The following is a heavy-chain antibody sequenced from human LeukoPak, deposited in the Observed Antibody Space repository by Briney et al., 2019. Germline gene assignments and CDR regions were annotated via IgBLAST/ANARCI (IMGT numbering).Heavy chain of an antibody. Sequence: GGSLRLSCAASGFTFSNAWMSWVRQAPGKGLEWVGRIKTKTDGGTTVYAAPVQGRFTISRDDSKNTLYLQMNSLKTEDTAVYYCTTDPAGVTTVPSSNYYFDYWGQGTLVTVSS. CDR1: GFTFSNAW. J-gene: IGHJ4*02. CDR2: IKTKTDGGTT. V-gene: IGHV3-15*01. D-gene: IGHD4-17*01. CDR3: TTDPAGVTTVPSSNYYFDY.